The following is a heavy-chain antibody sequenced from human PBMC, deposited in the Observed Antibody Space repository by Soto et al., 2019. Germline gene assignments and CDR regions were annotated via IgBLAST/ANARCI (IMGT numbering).Heavy chain of an antibody. Sequence: DVQLLESGGGLVQLGGSLRLSCAASGFTFGNYAMSWVRQAPGKGLEWVSTMSGASGSAFYVDSVKGRFTISRDNSKNTLYLQMNSLRAEDTAIYYCAKDKQDYYGSGNYFDYWGQGILVTVSS. V-gene: IGHV3-23*01. D-gene: IGHD3-10*01. CDR2: MSGASGSA. J-gene: IGHJ4*02. CDR3: AKDKQDYYGSGNYFDY. CDR1: GFTFGNYA.